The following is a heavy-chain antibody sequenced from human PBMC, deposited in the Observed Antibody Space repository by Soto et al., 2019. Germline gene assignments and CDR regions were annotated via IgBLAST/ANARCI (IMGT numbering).Heavy chain of an antibody. CDR3: ARRARTPTTNWGAFDI. CDR1: GFTFSNYV. CDR2: ISYSADKT. J-gene: IGHJ3*02. Sequence: EVQLLESGGGLVQPGGSLRLSCAASGFTFSNYVMNWVRQAPGKGLEWVSTISYSADKTFYADSVKGRFTISRDNSRDTLFLQINSLRADDAAVYYCARRARTPTTNWGAFDIWGQGTMVTVSS. V-gene: IGHV3-23*01. D-gene: IGHD1-7*01.